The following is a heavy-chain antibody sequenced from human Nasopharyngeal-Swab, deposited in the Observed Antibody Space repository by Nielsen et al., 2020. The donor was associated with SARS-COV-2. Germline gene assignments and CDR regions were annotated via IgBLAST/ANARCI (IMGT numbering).Heavy chain of an antibody. J-gene: IGHJ6*02. CDR2: ISYDGSNK. CDR3: ARSYYGAYYYGMDV. CDR1: GFTFSSYA. Sequence: GESLKISCAASGFTFSSYAMHWVRQAPGKGLEWVAVISYDGSNKYYADSVKGRFTISGDDSKNTLYLQMNSLRAEDTAVYYCARSYYGAYYYGMDVWGQGTTVTVSS. D-gene: IGHD4-17*01. V-gene: IGHV3-30-3*01.